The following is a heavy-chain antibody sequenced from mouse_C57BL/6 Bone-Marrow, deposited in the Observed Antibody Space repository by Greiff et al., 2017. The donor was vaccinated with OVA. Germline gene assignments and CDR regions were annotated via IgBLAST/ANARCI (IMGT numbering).Heavy chain of an antibody. D-gene: IGHD3-1*01. V-gene: IGHV5-6*01. CDR1: GFTFSSYG. Sequence: EVKLMESGGDLVKPGGSLKLSCAASGFTFSSYGMSWVRQTPDKRLEWVATISSGGSYTYYPDSVKGRFTISRDNAKNTLYLQMSSLKSEDTAMYYCARSKARDYWGQGTSVTVSS. CDR3: ARSKARDY. CDR2: ISSGGSYT. J-gene: IGHJ4*01.